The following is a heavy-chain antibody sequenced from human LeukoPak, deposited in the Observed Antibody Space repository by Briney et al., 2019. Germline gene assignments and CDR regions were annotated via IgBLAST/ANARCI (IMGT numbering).Heavy chain of an antibody. CDR3: ASVDY. J-gene: IGHJ4*02. CDR1: GYTFTTHG. CDR2: ISPDSGNT. V-gene: IGHV1-18*01. Sequence: ASVKVSCKASGYTFTTHGITWVRQAPGQGLEWMGWISPDSGNTNCAQNLQDRITMTTDTSTTTAYMELRSLRSDDTAVYYCASVDYWGQGTLVTVSS.